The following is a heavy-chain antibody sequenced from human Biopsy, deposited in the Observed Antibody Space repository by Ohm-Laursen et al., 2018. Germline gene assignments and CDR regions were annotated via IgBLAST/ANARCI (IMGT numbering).Heavy chain of an antibody. V-gene: IGHV3-9*01. Sequence: SLRLSCTASGFTFDDYAMHWVRQAPGKGLEWVSAISWNSGSIDYADSVKGRFTISRDNPKNTVDLQMNSLRAEDTAVYYCARDGIVGARFNAFDIWGQGTMVTVSS. CDR2: ISWNSGSI. CDR1: GFTFDDYA. CDR3: ARDGIVGARFNAFDI. D-gene: IGHD1-26*01. J-gene: IGHJ3*02.